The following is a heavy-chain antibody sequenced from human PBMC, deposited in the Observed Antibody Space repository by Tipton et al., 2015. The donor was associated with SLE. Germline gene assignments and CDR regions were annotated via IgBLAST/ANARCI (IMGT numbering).Heavy chain of an antibody. CDR1: GGSISSGSYY. D-gene: IGHD3-22*01. Sequence: TLSLTCTVSGGSISSGSYYWGWIRQPPGKGLEWIGEINHSGSTNYNPSLKSRVTISVDTSKNQFSLKLSSVTAADTAVYYCASGMYYYDSSGYYPFDYWGQGTLVTVSS. V-gene: IGHV4-39*07. CDR3: ASGMYYYDSSGYYPFDY. J-gene: IGHJ4*02. CDR2: INHSGST.